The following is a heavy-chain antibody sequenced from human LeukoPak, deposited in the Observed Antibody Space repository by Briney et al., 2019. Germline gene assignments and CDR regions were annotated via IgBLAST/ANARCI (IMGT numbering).Heavy chain of an antibody. Sequence: ASVKVSCKASGGTFSSYAISWVRQAPGQGLEWMGRIIPILGIANYAQKFQGRVMITADKSTSTAYMGLSSLRSEDTAVYYCARDETLNIVVVTANYYYGMDVWGQGTTVTVSS. CDR1: GGTFSSYA. D-gene: IGHD2-21*02. V-gene: IGHV1-69*04. CDR3: ARDETLNIVVVTANYYYGMDV. J-gene: IGHJ6*02. CDR2: IIPILGIA.